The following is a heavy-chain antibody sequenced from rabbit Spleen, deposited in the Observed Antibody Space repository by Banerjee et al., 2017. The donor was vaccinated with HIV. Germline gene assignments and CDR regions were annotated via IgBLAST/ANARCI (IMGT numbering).Heavy chain of an antibody. V-gene: IGHV1S40*01. J-gene: IGHJ3*01. Sequence: QSLEESGGGLVQPEGSLALTCKASGFSFSSSDYICWVRQAPGKGLEWIGLIEPIFGTTYYANWVNGRFSISRENAQNTVFLQMTSLTAADTATYFCARDGAGGSYFALWGQGTLVTVS. CDR2: IEPIFGTT. D-gene: IGHD8-1*01. CDR1: GFSFSSSDY. CDR3: ARDGAGGSYFAL.